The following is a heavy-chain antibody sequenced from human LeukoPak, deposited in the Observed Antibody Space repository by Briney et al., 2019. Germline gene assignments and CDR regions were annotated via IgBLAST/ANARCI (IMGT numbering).Heavy chain of an antibody. Sequence: GGFLRLSCAASGFTFSSYTMNWVRQAPGKGLEWVSSISSSSSYIYYADSVKGRFTISRDNAKNSLYLQMNSLRAEDTAVYYCARGEYSYGPLDYYYYMDVWGKGTTVTVSS. CDR3: ARGEYSYGPLDYYYYMDV. V-gene: IGHV3-21*01. CDR2: ISSSSSYI. J-gene: IGHJ6*03. CDR1: GFTFSSYT. D-gene: IGHD5-18*01.